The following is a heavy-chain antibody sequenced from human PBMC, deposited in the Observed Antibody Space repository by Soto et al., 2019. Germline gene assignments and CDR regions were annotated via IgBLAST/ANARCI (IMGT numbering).Heavy chain of an antibody. J-gene: IGHJ4*02. CDR3: ARTPHGGYCSGGSCPRFDY. V-gene: IGHV4-30-4*01. CDR1: GGSISSGDYY. CDR2: IYYSGST. D-gene: IGHD2-15*01. Sequence: PSETLSLTCTLSGGSISSGDYYWSWIRQPPGKGLEWIGYIYYSGSTYYNPSLKSRVTISVDTSKNQFSLKLSSVTAADTAVYYCARTPHGGYCSGGSCPRFDYWGQGTLVTVYS.